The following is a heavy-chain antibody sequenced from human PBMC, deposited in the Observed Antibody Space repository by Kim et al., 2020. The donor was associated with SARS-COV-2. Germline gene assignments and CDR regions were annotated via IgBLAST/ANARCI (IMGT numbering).Heavy chain of an antibody. Sequence: HSGSPHYHPSLKSRVTISIDASRNQFPLKLSSVTAADTAVYYCARRRAFDIWGQGTMVTVSS. CDR2: HSGSP. J-gene: IGHJ3*02. CDR3: ARRRAFDI. V-gene: IGHV4-34*12.